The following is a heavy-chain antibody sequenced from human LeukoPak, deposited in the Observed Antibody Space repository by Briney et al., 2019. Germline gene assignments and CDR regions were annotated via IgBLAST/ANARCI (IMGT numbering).Heavy chain of an antibody. J-gene: IGHJ4*02. CDR2: IYYSGST. D-gene: IGHD3-22*01. CDR1: GGSISNSAYY. Sequence: SETLSLTCTVSGGSISNSAYYWGWIRQPPGKGLEWIGSIYYSGSTYYNPSLKSRVTISVDTSKNQFSLKLSSVTAADTAVYYCASLDDSSGYYYERFDYWGQGTLVTVSS. CDR3: ASLDDSSGYYYERFDY. V-gene: IGHV4-39*01.